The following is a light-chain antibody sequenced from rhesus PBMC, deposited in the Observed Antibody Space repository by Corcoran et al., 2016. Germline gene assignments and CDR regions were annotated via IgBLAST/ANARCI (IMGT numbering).Light chain of an antibody. CDR2: EAS. CDR1: QGINND. J-gene: IGKJ4*01. V-gene: IGKV1-25*01. CDR3: QHYYSIPLT. Sequence: DIQMTQSPSSLSASVGDRVTITCRASQGINNDLAWYQQKPGETPKLLIYEASSLQSGIPSRVSGSGSGTVFTLTISSLQPEDFATYYCQHYYSIPLTFGGGTKVEIK.